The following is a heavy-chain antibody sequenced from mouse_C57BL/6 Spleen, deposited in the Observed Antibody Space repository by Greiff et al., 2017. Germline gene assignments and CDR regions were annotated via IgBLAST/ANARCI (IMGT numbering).Heavy chain of an antibody. V-gene: IGHV1-7*01. CDR2: INPSSGYT. Sequence: QVQLKESGAELAKPGASVKLSCKASGYTFTSYWMHWVKQRPGQGLEWIGYINPSSGYTKYNQKFKDKATLTADKSSSTAYMQLSSLTYEDSAVYYCATFSLAAWFAYWGQGTLVTVSA. CDR1: GYTFTSYW. J-gene: IGHJ3*01. CDR3: ATFSLAAWFAY. D-gene: IGHD4-1*01.